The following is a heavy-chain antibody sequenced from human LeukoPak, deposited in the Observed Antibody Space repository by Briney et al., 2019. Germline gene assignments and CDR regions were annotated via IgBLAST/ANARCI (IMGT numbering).Heavy chain of an antibody. V-gene: IGHV1-58*01. CDR1: GFTFTSSA. D-gene: IGHD2-2*02. Sequence: SVKVSCKASGFTFTSSAVQWVRQARGQRLEWIGWIVVGSGNTNYAQKFQERVTITRDMSTSTAYMELSSLRSEDTAVYYCAAESNTDYYYGMDVWGQGTTITVSS. J-gene: IGHJ6*02. CDR3: AAESNTDYYYGMDV. CDR2: IVVGSGNT.